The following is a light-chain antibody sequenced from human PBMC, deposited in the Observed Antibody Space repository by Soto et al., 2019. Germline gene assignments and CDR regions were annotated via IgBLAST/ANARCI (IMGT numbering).Light chain of an antibody. CDR3: QQYNTRT. CDR1: QSINTW. Sequence: DIQMTQSPSTLSASVGDRVTITCRASQSINTWLAWYQQRPGKAPKLLIFDASSLESGVLSRFSGSGSGTEFTLTISSLQPDDFATYYCQQYNTRTFGQGTKVETK. CDR2: DAS. J-gene: IGKJ1*01. V-gene: IGKV1-5*01.